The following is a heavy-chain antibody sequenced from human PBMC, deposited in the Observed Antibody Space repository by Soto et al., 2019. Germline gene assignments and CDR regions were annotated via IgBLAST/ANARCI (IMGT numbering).Heavy chain of an antibody. D-gene: IGHD3-22*01. CDR2: IYYSGST. V-gene: IGHV4-31*03. CDR3: ARETYYYDSSGYYYGYYFDY. Sequence: SETLSLTCTVSGGPISSGGYYWSWIRQHPGKGLEWIGYIYYSGSTYSNPSLKSRVTISVDTSKNQFSLKLSSVTAADTAVYYCARETYYYDSSGYYYGYYFDYWGQGTLGTVSS. J-gene: IGHJ4*02. CDR1: GGPISSGGYY.